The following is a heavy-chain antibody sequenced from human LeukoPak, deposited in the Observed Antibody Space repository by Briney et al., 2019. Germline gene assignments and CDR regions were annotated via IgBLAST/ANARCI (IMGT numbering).Heavy chain of an antibody. CDR2: IYYSGST. CDR1: GGSISSGDYY. J-gene: IGHJ3*02. Sequence: SETLSLTCTVSGGSISSGDYYWSWIRQPPGKGLEWIGYIYYSGSTYYNPSLKSRVTISVDTSKNQFSLKLSSVTAADTAVYYCARGISGGYNVCQDAFDIWGQGTMVTVSS. V-gene: IGHV4-30-4*08. CDR3: ARGISGGYNVCQDAFDI. D-gene: IGHD5-24*01.